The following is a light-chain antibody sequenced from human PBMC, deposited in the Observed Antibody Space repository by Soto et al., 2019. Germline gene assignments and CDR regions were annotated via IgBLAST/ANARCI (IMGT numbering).Light chain of an antibody. CDR3: LRYNAFSQT. J-gene: IGKJ1*01. V-gene: IGKV1-5*01. Sequence: DIQMTQSPSTLSASVGDRVTITCRASQSMNDWLAWFQQKPGKAPKVLIYDASSLQSGVPSRFSGSGSGTEFTLTIDGLQPDDVATYYCLRYNAFSQTFGQGTKV. CDR1: QSMNDW. CDR2: DAS.